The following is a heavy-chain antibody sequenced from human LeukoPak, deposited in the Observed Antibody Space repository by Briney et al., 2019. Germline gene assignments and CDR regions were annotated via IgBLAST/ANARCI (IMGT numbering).Heavy chain of an antibody. Sequence: SETLSLTCAVYGGSFSGYYWSWICQPPGKGLEWIGEINHSGSTNYNPSLKSRVTISVDTSKNQFSLKLSSVTAADTAVYYCVRHANWNYAYYYYYMDVWGKGTTVTVSS. J-gene: IGHJ6*03. CDR1: GGSFSGYY. CDR2: INHSGST. CDR3: VRHANWNYAYYYYYMDV. D-gene: IGHD1-7*01. V-gene: IGHV4-34*01.